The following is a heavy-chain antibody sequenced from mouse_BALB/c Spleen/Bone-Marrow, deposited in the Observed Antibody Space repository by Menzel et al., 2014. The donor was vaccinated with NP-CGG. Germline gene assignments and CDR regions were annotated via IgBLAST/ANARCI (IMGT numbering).Heavy chain of an antibody. D-gene: IGHD2-14*01. J-gene: IGHJ3*01. CDR1: GYSITSGYY. CDR3: ARGGYDGRGFAY. V-gene: IGHV3-6*02. Sequence: ESGPGLVKPSQSLSLTCSVTGYSITSGYYWNWIRQFPGNKLEWMGYISYDGSNNYNPSPKNRISITRDTSKNQFFLKLNSVTTEDTATYYCARGGYDGRGFAYWGQGTLVTDSA. CDR2: ISYDGSN.